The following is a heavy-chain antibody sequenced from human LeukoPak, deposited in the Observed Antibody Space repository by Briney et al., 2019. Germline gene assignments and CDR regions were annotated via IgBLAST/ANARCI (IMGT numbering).Heavy chain of an antibody. CDR1: GGTFSSYA. V-gene: IGHV1-69*04. CDR3: ASSRVGARTGFDY. Sequence: SVKVSCKASGGTFSSYAISWVRQAPGQGLEWMGRIIPILGIANYAQKFQGRVTITANKSTSTAYMELSSLRSEDTAVYYCASSRVGARTGFDYWGQGTLVTVSS. CDR2: IIPILGIA. D-gene: IGHD1-26*01. J-gene: IGHJ4*02.